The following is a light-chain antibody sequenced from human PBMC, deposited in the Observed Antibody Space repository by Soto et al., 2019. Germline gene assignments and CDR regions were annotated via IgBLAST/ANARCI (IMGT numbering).Light chain of an antibody. CDR1: QTISSY. J-gene: IGKJ4*01. Sequence: ETVLTQSPGTLSLSPGERATLSCRASQTISSYLAWFQQRPGEPPRLLIYGASTLDAGVPSRFSGSGSGADFTLTISGLQPEDFASYHCQQTYSDISFGGGTKVDIK. CDR3: QQTYSDIS. CDR2: GAS. V-gene: IGKV3-11*01.